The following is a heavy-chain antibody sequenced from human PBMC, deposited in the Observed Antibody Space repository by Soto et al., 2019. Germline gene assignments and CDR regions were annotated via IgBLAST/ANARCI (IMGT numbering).Heavy chain of an antibody. CDR3: TRDHFWARPPNLYYYYGMDV. J-gene: IGHJ6*02. CDR1: GGSISRDNYF. CDR2: IYYSGST. V-gene: IGHV4-31*03. Sequence: PSETLSLTCTVSGGSISRDNYFWSWIRQHPGKGLEWIGYIYYSGSTYYNPSLRSRVTMSVDTSKNQFSLKLNSVTAADTAVYYCTRDHFWARPPNLYYYYGMDVWGLGTTVTVSS. D-gene: IGHD3-3*02.